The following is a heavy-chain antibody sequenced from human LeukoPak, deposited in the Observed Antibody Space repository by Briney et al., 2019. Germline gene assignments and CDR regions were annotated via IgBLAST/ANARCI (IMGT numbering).Heavy chain of an antibody. Sequence: GASVEVSCKASGYTFTGYYMHWVRQAPGQGLEWMGWINPNSGGTNYAQTFQGRVTMTRDTSISTAYMGLSRLRSDDTAVYYCARVVDRGSAFDIWGQGTMVTVSS. CDR3: ARVVDRGSAFDI. D-gene: IGHD1-14*01. CDR2: INPNSGGT. V-gene: IGHV1-2*02. CDR1: GYTFTGYY. J-gene: IGHJ3*02.